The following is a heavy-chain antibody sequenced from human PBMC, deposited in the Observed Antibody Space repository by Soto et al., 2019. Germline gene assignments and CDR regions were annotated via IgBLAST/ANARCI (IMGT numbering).Heavy chain of an antibody. Sequence: GGSLRPSCAASGFTFSSYGMHWVRQAPGKGLEWVAVISYDGSNKYYADSVKGRFTISRDNSKNTLYLQMNSLRAEDTAVYYCAKDPTIFGVVIRTDYFDYWGQGTLVTVSS. CDR3: AKDPTIFGVVIRTDYFDY. CDR1: GFTFSSYG. J-gene: IGHJ4*02. CDR2: ISYDGSNK. V-gene: IGHV3-30*18. D-gene: IGHD3-3*01.